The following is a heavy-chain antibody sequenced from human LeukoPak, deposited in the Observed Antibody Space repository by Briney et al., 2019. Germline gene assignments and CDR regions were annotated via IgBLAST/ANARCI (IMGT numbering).Heavy chain of an antibody. D-gene: IGHD2-15*01. CDR1: GDSINSAIYC. J-gene: IGHJ3*01. CDR3: ARYCNAGACSMFKTFDV. CDR2: ICHSGNT. V-gene: IGHV4-39*01. Sequence: ASETLSLTCTVSGDSINSAIYCWGWIRQPPGKDLEWIGTICHSGNTYYNPSLKSRVTVSVDTSKGQLSLRLNSVTAADTSVYYCARYCNAGACSMFKTFDVWGQGTMVTVSS.